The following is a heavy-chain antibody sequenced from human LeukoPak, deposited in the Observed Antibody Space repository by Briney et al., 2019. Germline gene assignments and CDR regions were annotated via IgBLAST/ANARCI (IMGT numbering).Heavy chain of an antibody. D-gene: IGHD5-24*01. CDR1: GGSFSGYY. Sequence: DPSETLSLTCAVYGGSFSGYYWSWIRQPPGKGLEWIGEINHSGSTNYNPSLKSRVTISVDTSKNQFSLKLSSVTAADTAVYYRARSRDGYQEFAYWGQGTLVTVSS. CDR3: ARSRDGYQEFAY. V-gene: IGHV4-34*01. J-gene: IGHJ4*02. CDR2: INHSGST.